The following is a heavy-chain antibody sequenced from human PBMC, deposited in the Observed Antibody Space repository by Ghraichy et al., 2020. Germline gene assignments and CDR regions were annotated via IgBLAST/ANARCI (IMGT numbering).Heavy chain of an antibody. D-gene: IGHD2-15*01. CDR3: ARAPSPGPKAAWFDP. V-gene: IGHV1-18*04. CDR1: GYTFTSYG. Sequence: ASVKVSCKASGYTFTSYGISWVRQAPGQGLEWMGWISAYNGNTNYAQKLQGRVTMTTDTSTSTAYMELRSLRSDDTAVYYCARAPSPGPKAAWFDPWGQGTLVTISS. CDR2: ISAYNGNT. J-gene: IGHJ5*02.